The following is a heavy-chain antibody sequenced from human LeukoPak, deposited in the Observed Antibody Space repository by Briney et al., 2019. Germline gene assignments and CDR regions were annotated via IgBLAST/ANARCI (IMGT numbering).Heavy chain of an antibody. CDR2: IYYSGST. J-gene: IGHJ3*02. CDR1: GGSISSSSYY. D-gene: IGHD3-10*01. Sequence: SVTLSLTCTVSGGSISSSSYYWGWIRQPPGKGLEWIGSIYYSGSTYYNPSLKSRVTISVDTSKNQFSLKLSSVTAADTAVYYCARDYGSGSYPDAFDIWGLGTMVTVSS. V-gene: IGHV4-39*07. CDR3: ARDYGSGSYPDAFDI.